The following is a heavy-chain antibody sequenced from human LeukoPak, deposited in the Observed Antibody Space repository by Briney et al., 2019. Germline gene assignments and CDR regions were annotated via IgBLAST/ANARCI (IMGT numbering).Heavy chain of an antibody. CDR1: GGSFSGYY. Sequence: SETLSLTCAVYGGSFSGYYWSWIRQPPGKGLEWIGGINHSGSTNYNPSLKSRVTISVETSKNQFSLKLSSVTAADTAVYYCARGNYYDSSGYYPSWGQGTLVTVSS. CDR2: INHSGST. V-gene: IGHV4-34*01. J-gene: IGHJ5*02. CDR3: ARGNYYDSSGYYPS. D-gene: IGHD3-22*01.